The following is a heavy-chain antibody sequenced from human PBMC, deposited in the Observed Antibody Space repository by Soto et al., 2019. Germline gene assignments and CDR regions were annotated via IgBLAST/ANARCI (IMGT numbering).Heavy chain of an antibody. CDR3: ARDRIGGYNSYYFDY. V-gene: IGHV1-46*01. D-gene: IGHD5-12*01. Sequence: GGSVKVCCKASGYTFTSYYVHLVRQAPGQGLEWMGIINPSGGSTSYAQKFQGRVTMTRDTSTSTVYMELSSLRSEDTAVYYCARDRIGGYNSYYFDYWGPGTLVTVS. CDR2: INPSGGST. J-gene: IGHJ4*02. CDR1: GYTFTSYY.